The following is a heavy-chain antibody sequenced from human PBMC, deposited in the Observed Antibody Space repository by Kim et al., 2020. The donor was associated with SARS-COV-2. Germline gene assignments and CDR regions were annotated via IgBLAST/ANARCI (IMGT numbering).Heavy chain of an antibody. CDR3: ARGSLYYDILTGYYWGNSFDY. CDR2: ISAYNGNT. D-gene: IGHD3-9*01. Sequence: ASVKVSCKASGYTFTSYGISWVRQAPGQGLEWMGWISAYNGNTNYAQKLQGRVTMTTDTSTSTAYMELRSLRSDDTAVYYCARGSLYYDILTGYYWGNSFDYWGQGTLVTVSS. CDR1: GYTFTSYG. J-gene: IGHJ4*02. V-gene: IGHV1-18*04.